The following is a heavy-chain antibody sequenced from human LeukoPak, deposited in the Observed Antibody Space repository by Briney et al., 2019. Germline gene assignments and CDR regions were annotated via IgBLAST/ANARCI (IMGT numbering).Heavy chain of an antibody. CDR1: GFTFSSSW. CDR2: IKEDGNEE. CDR3: ARWNNDWEFDY. Sequence: GGSLRLSCAASGFTFSSSWMTWVRQAPGKGLEWVAHIKEDGNEEYYVDPVKGRFTISRDNAKNSLYLQMNSLRAEDTAVFYCARWNNDWEFDYWGQGTLVSVSS. D-gene: IGHD1/OR15-1a*01. J-gene: IGHJ4*02. V-gene: IGHV3-7*05.